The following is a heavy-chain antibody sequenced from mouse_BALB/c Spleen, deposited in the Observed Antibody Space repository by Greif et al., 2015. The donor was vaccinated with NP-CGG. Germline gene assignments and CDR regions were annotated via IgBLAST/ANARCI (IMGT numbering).Heavy chain of an antibody. CDR3: ASPTASYAMDY. CDR1: GYTFTSYW. D-gene: IGHD1-2*01. V-gene: IGHV1-7*01. J-gene: IGHJ4*01. Sequence: QVQLQQSGAELAKPGASVKMSCKASGYTFTSYWMHWVKQRPGQGLEWIGYINPSTGYTEYNQKFKDKATLTADKSSSTAYMQLSSLTSEDSAVYYCASPTASYAMDYWGQGTSVTVSS. CDR2: INPSTGYT.